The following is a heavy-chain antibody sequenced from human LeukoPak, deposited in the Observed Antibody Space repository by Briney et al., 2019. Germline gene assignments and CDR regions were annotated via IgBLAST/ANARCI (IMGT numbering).Heavy chain of an antibody. Sequence: SETLSLTCTVSGGSISNGGYYWSWIRQHPGKGLEWIGYIYYSGSTYYNPSLKSRVTISVDTSKNQFSLKLSSVTAADTAVYYCAREGGRATGPWGQGTLVTVSS. D-gene: IGHD5-12*01. J-gene: IGHJ5*02. CDR1: GGSISNGGYY. CDR2: IYYSGST. V-gene: IGHV4-31*03. CDR3: AREGGRATGP.